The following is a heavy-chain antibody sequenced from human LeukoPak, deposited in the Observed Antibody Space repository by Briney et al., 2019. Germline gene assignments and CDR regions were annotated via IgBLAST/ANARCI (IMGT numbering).Heavy chain of an antibody. D-gene: IGHD3-22*01. V-gene: IGHV1-3*01. CDR1: GYTFTSYA. Sequence: ASVKASCKASGYTFTSYAMHWVRQAPGQRLEWMGWINAGNGNTKYSQKFQGRVTITRDTSASTAYMELSSLRSEDTAVYYCARYDSSGYYYGEEAFDIWGQGTMVTVSS. J-gene: IGHJ3*02. CDR3: ARYDSSGYYYGEEAFDI. CDR2: INAGNGNT.